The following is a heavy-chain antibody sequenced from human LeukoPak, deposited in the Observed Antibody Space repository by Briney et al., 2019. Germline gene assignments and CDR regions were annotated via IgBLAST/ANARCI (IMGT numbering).Heavy chain of an antibody. Sequence: SETLSLTCNVSGGSFISTSYFWGWVRQPPGKGLGWIGSIYYSGSTYYNPSLKSRVTISVDTAKNQFSLKLSSVTAADTAVYYCARSRIAAAGTRGWFDPWGQGTLVTVSS. J-gene: IGHJ5*02. D-gene: IGHD6-13*01. CDR3: ARSRIAAAGTRGWFDP. V-gene: IGHV4-39*07. CDR1: GGSFISTSYF. CDR2: IYYSGST.